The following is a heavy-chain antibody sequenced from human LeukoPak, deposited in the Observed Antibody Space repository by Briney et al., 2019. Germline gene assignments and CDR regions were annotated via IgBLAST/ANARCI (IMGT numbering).Heavy chain of an antibody. J-gene: IGHJ6*02. V-gene: IGHV3-21*01. CDR1: GFTFSSYS. D-gene: IGHD1-26*01. CDR3: ARNSEGASYYYYYGMDV. Sequence: PGGSLRLSCAASGFTFSSYSMNWVRQAPGKGLEWVSSISSSSSYIYHADSVKGRFTISRDNAKNSLYLQMNSLRAEDTAVYYCARNSEGASYYYYYGMDVWGQGTTVTVSS. CDR2: ISSSSSYI.